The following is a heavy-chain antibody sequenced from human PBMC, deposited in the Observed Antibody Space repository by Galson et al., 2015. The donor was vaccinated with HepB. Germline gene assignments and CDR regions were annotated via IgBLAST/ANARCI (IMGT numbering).Heavy chain of an antibody. Sequence: CAISGDSVSSNSAAWNWIRQSLSRGLEWLGRTYYRSKWYNDYAVSVKSRITINPDTSKNQFSLQLNSVTPEDTAVYYCARGFVEMALLDYWGQGTLVTVSS. CDR2: TYYRSKWYN. CDR1: GDSVSSNSAA. CDR3: ARGFVEMALLDY. D-gene: IGHD5-24*01. J-gene: IGHJ4*02. V-gene: IGHV6-1*01.